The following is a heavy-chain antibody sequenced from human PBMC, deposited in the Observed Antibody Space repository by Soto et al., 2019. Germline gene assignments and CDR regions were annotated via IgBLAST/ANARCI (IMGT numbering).Heavy chain of an antibody. CDR3: AREGSAAGPGANFDY. D-gene: IGHD6-13*01. V-gene: IGHV4-4*02. CDR1: SGSISSSNW. CDR2: IYHSGST. Sequence: SETLSLTCAVSSGSISSSNWWSWVRQPPGKGLEWIGEIYHSGSTNYNPSLKSRVTISVDKSKNQFFLKLSSVTAADTAVYYCAREGSAAGPGANFDYWGQGTLVTVSS. J-gene: IGHJ4*02.